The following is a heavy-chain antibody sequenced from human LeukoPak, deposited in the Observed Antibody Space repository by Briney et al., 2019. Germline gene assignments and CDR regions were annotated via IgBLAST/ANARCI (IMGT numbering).Heavy chain of an antibody. V-gene: IGHV1-2*04. Sequence: ASVKVSCKASGYTFTGYYMHWVRQAPGQGLEWMGWINPNSGGTNYAQKFRGWVTMTRDTSISTAYMELSRLRSDDTAVYYCARGIGYRSSTSCPNWFDPWGQGTLVTVSS. D-gene: IGHD2-2*01. CDR1: GYTFTGYY. J-gene: IGHJ5*02. CDR2: INPNSGGT. CDR3: ARGIGYRSSTSCPNWFDP.